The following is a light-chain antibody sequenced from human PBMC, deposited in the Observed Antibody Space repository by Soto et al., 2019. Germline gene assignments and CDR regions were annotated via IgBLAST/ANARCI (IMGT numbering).Light chain of an antibody. CDR2: GAS. Sequence: EIVMTQSPATLSVSPGERATLSCRASQSVSSNLAWYQQKPGQAPRLLIYGASARATGIPARFSGSGSGTEFTLTISSLQSEDFEVYYCQQYNHWPLTFGGGNKVEIK. CDR3: QQYNHWPLT. CDR1: QSVSSN. J-gene: IGKJ4*01. V-gene: IGKV3-15*01.